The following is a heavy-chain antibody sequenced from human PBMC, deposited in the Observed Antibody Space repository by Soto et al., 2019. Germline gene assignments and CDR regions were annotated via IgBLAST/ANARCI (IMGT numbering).Heavy chain of an antibody. J-gene: IGHJ4*02. CDR2: INHSGST. CDR1: GGSFSGYY. D-gene: IGHD3-22*01. Sequence: SETLSLTCAVYGGSFSGYYWSWIRQPPGKGLEWIGEINHSGSTNYNPSLKSRVTISVDTSKNQFSLKLSSVTAADTAVYYCARDGDYDSSGYYFDYWGQGTLVTVSS. V-gene: IGHV4-34*01. CDR3: ARDGDYDSSGYYFDY.